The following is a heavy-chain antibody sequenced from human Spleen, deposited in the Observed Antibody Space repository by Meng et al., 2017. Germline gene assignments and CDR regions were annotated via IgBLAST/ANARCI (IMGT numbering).Heavy chain of an antibody. CDR3: ARGPTTMAHDFDY. J-gene: IGHJ4*02. Sequence: QWQLQQWGGRLCKPSETLSPTCVVSGGSFSNYYWGWIRQPPGKGLEWIGEINHSGTTNYNPSLESRATISVDTSQNNLSLKLSSVTAADSAVYYCARGPTTMAHDFDYWGQGTLVTVSS. V-gene: IGHV4-34*01. D-gene: IGHD4-11*01. CDR1: GGSFSNYY. CDR2: INHSGTT.